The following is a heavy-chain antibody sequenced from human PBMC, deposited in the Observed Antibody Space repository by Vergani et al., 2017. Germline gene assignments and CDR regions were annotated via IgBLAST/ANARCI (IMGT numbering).Heavy chain of an antibody. CDR2: IIPIFGTA. D-gene: IGHD1-7*01. Sequence: QVQLVQSGAEVKKLGSSVKVSCKASGGTFSSYAISWVRQAPGQGLEWMGGIIPIFGTANYAQKFQGRVTITADKSTSTAYMELSSLRSEDTTVYYCARASTGDNWNYVGGYWGQGTLVTVSS. J-gene: IGHJ4*02. CDR3: ARASTGDNWNYVGGY. V-gene: IGHV1-69*06. CDR1: GGTFSSYA.